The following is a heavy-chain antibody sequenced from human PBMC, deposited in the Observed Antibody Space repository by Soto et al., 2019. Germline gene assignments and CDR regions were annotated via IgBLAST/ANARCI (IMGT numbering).Heavy chain of an antibody. J-gene: IGHJ4*02. Sequence: EVQLLESGGGLVQPGGSLRLSCAASGFTFSSYAMSWVRQAPGKELEWVSAISGGNNTYYADSVKGRFTISRDNTKNTLYLQMNSLRAEDTAVYYCASLRGYDDTALDYWGQGTLVTVSS. CDR1: GFTFSSYA. V-gene: IGHV3-23*01. D-gene: IGHD5-12*01. CDR2: ISGGNNT. CDR3: ASLRGYDDTALDY.